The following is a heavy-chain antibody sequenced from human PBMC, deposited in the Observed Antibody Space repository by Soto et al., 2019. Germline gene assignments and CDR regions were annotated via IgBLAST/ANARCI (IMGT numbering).Heavy chain of an antibody. V-gene: IGHV3-7*05. J-gene: IGHJ5*02. D-gene: IGHD6-6*01. CDR2: INEDGRRK. Sequence: EVHLEESGGGLVHPGGSLRLSCAASGFTFSSYWMSWVRQAPRRGLEGVANINEDGRRKYYVDSVKGRFTISRDNAKNSLSLNMNSLRADDLAVYYGARESGSSSSWGQGTLVTVCS. CDR1: GFTFSSYW. CDR3: ARESGSSSS.